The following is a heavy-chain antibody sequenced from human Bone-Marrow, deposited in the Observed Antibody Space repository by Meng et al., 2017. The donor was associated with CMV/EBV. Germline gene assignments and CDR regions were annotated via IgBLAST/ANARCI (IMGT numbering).Heavy chain of an antibody. D-gene: IGHD1-7*01. V-gene: IGHV3-48*04. J-gene: IGHJ4*02. CDR3: ARGGGTTEY. Sequence: GESLKISCAASGFTFSSYSMNWVRQAPGKGLEWVSYISSSSSTIYYADSVKGRFTISRDNAKNSLYLQMNSLRAEDTAVYYCARGGGTTEYWGQGTLVTVSS. CDR1: GFTFSSYS. CDR2: ISSSSSTI.